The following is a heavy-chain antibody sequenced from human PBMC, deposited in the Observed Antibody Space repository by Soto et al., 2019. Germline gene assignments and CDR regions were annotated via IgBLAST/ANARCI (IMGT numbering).Heavy chain of an antibody. Sequence: PGGSLRLSCAASGFTFASHAMNWVRQAPGKGLQWVSTITDSGGRTYYADSVKGRFTISRDNSKNTLSLQMNNLRAEDTAIYYCAKDLGRSSPNWFDPWGTGTLVTVSS. CDR2: ITDSGGRT. D-gene: IGHD6-6*01. J-gene: IGHJ5*02. V-gene: IGHV3-23*01. CDR3: AKDLGRSSPNWFDP. CDR1: GFTFASHA.